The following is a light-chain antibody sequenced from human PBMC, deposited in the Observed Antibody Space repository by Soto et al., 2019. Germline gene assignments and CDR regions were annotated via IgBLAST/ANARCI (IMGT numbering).Light chain of an antibody. Sequence: DIQMTQSPSSVSASAGDRVTITCRASQGISNWLAWYQQKPGKAPKLLIYGASSLQSGVPSRFSGSGSGTDSSLTISSLQPADVATYYCQQTNSFPLTFGRGTKVDIE. CDR3: QQTNSFPLT. J-gene: IGKJ3*01. CDR2: GAS. V-gene: IGKV1-12*01. CDR1: QGISNW.